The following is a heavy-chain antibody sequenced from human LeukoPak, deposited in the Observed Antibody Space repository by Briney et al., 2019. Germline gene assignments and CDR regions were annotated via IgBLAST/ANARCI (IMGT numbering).Heavy chain of an antibody. Sequence: ASVKVSCKASGYSFTSYAINWVRQAPGQGLEWGGWISAYNVNTDYAQKAQGRVTMTTDASTSTAHMELVSLTSDDTAVYYCARDPLRSTWSTYNNAMDVWGQGTTVTVS. J-gene: IGHJ6*02. CDR2: ISAYNVNT. CDR3: ARDPLRSTWSTYNNAMDV. D-gene: IGHD6-13*01. V-gene: IGHV1-18*04. CDR1: GYSFTSYA.